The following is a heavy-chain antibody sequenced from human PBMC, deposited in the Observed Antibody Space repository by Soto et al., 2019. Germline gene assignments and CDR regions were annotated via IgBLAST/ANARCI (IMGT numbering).Heavy chain of an antibody. V-gene: IGHV1-2*04. Sequence: QVQLVQSGAEVKKPGASVKVSCKASGYTFTGYYMHWVRQAPGQGLEWMGWINPNSGGTNYAQKFQGWVTMTRDTSISTAYMELSRLRSDDTAAYYCARGGEDGDYVSMVGMYWGQGTLVTVSS. CDR1: GYTFTGYY. CDR2: INPNSGGT. D-gene: IGHD4-17*01. J-gene: IGHJ4*02. CDR3: ARGGEDGDYVSMVGMY.